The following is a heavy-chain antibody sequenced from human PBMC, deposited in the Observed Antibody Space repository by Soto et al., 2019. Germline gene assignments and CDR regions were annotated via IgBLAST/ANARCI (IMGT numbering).Heavy chain of an antibody. Sequence: QVQLQESGPGLVKPSQTLSLTCTVSGDSISSGGYYWSWIRQHPGKGLEWIGYIDFIASTYDNPSLKMRLTIALDTSRIQFSLKLNSVTAADTAVYYCARHTPAGGTAYLCQGTLVTVSS. V-gene: IGHV4-31*03. CDR1: GDSISSGGYY. D-gene: IGHD6-13*01. CDR2: IDFIAST. CDR3: ARHTPAGGTAY. J-gene: IGHJ4*02.